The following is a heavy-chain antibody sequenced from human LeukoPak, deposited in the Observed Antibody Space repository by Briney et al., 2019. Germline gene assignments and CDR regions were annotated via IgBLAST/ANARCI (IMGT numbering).Heavy chain of an antibody. J-gene: IGHJ4*02. D-gene: IGHD2-21*01. CDR3: ARVKALKGKIDFDY. CDR2: ISSSSYI. Sequence: GGSLRLSCAASGFTFSSYSMNWVRQAPGKGLEWVSSISSSSYIYYADSVKGRFTISRDNAKNSLYLQMNSLRAEDTAVYYCARVKALKGKIDFDYWGQGTLVTVSS. V-gene: IGHV3-21*01. CDR1: GFTFSSYS.